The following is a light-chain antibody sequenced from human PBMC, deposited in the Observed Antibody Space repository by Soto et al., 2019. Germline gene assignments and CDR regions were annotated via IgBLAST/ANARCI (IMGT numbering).Light chain of an antibody. CDR3: CSFAGAFYV. CDR1: SSDVGGYNY. CDR2: DVS. Sequence: QSVLTQPRLVSGSPGQSVTISCTGTSSDVGGYNYVSWYQQHPGRAPKLMIYDVSERPSGVPDRFSGSKSGNTASLTISGLQAEDEADYYCCSFAGAFYVCGTGTKVTVL. J-gene: IGLJ1*01. V-gene: IGLV2-11*01.